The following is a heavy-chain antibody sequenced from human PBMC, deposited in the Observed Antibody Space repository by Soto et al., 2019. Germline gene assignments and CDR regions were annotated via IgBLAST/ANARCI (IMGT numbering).Heavy chain of an antibody. Sequence: GESLRLSCEGSGFSFSNYGIHWVLQAPCKGLEWVAVISHDGNSHHLADSVRGRFTISRDNSKNTVFLHMTSLRREDSAVYHCVKAQERSAQYFAVVITAFDFWGQGTMVTVSS. CDR1: GFSFSNYG. CDR3: VKAQERSAQYFAVVITAFDF. D-gene: IGHD3-22*01. J-gene: IGHJ3*01. CDR2: ISHDGNSH. V-gene: IGHV3-30*18.